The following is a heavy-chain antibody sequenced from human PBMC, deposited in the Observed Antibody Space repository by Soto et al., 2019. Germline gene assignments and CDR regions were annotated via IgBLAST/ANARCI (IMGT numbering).Heavy chain of an antibody. CDR2: ITDSGGST. V-gene: IGHV3-23*04. D-gene: IGHD2-2*01. CDR1: GFTFSSYV. CDR3: ATVGIYVEPVAVSGFFCDH. Sequence: EVQLVESGGGLVQPGGSLRLSCAASGFTFSSYVMSWVRQAPGKGLEWVSAITDSGGSTYYADSVKGRFTISRDNSKNTLYLQMNSLRAEDTAVYYCATVGIYVEPVAVSGFFCDHWGRGTLVTVSS. J-gene: IGHJ5*02.